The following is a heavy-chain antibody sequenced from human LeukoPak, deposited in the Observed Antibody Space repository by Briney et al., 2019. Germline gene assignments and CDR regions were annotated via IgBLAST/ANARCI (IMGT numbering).Heavy chain of an antibody. Sequence: SQTLSLTCAISGDSVSSNGAAWNWIRQSPSRGLEWLGRTYYRSKWYNDYAVSVKGRITINPDTSKNQFSLQLNSVSPEDTAVYYCARWLEVGTTVPFDYWGQGTLVTVSS. CDR2: TYYRSKWYN. D-gene: IGHD1-26*01. CDR3: ARWLEVGTTVPFDY. J-gene: IGHJ4*02. CDR1: GDSVSSNGAA. V-gene: IGHV6-1*01.